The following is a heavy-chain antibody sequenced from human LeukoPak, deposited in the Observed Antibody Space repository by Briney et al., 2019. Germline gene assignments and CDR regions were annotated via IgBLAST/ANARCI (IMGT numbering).Heavy chain of an antibody. CDR2: ISGSGGST. CDR3: AKDQTIVGATGNWFDP. V-gene: IGHV3-23*01. CDR1: GFTFSSYA. D-gene: IGHD1-26*01. Sequence: GGSLRLSCAASGFTFSSYAMSWVRQAPGKGLEWVSAISGSGGSTYYADSVKGRFTISRDNPKNTLYLQMNSLRAEDTAVYYCAKDQTIVGATGNWFDPWGQGTLVTVSS. J-gene: IGHJ5*02.